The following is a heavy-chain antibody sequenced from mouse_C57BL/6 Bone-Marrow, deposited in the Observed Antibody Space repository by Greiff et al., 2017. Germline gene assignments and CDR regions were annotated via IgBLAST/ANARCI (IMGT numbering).Heavy chain of an antibody. CDR1: GYTFTDYY. CDR2: INPYNGGT. CDR3: AIYYDYALAY. J-gene: IGHJ3*01. D-gene: IGHD2-4*01. Sequence: VQLQQTGPVLVKPGASVKMSCKASGYTFTDYYMNWVKQSHGKSLEWIGVINPYNGGTSYNQKFKGKATLTVDKSSSTAYMELNSLTSEDSAVYYCAIYYDYALAYWGQGTLVTVSA. V-gene: IGHV1-19*01.